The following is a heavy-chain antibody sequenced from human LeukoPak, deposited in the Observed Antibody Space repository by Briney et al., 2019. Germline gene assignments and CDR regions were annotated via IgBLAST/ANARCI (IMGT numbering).Heavy chain of an antibody. D-gene: IGHD6-13*01. CDR3: ATLYSSTWPIY. V-gene: IGHV5-51*01. J-gene: IGHJ4*02. Sequence: GESLKISCKGSGYSFTTYWIGWVRQMPGKGLEYMGIIYPGDTDTRYSPSFQGQVTISVDKSISTAYLQWSSLKASDTAMYYCATLYSSTWPIYWGQGTLVTVSS. CDR1: GYSFTTYW. CDR2: IYPGDTDT.